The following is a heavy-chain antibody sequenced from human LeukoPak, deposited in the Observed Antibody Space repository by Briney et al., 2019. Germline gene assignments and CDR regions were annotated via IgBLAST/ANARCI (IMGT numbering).Heavy chain of an antibody. CDR3: ARGITIFGVVRY. CDR1: GLTVSSNY. CDR2: ISYDGSNK. D-gene: IGHD3-3*01. V-gene: IGHV3-30-3*01. J-gene: IGHJ4*02. Sequence: GGSLRLSCAASGLTVSSNYMSWVRQAPGKGLGWVALISYDGSNKYYADSVKGRSTISRDNSKNTLYLQMNSLRAEDTAVYYCARGITIFGVVRYWGQGTLVTVSS.